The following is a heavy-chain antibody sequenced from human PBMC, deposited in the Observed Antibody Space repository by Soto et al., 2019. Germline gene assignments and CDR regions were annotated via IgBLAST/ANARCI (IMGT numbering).Heavy chain of an antibody. CDR1: GYSFISYV. CDR3: ARHDCDNSGYYWASYFDY. D-gene: IGHD3-22*01. V-gene: IGHV5-10-1*01. Sequence: GESLKISGKGSGYSFISYVLSWAGQVPGKGREWMGRIDPSYSYTNYSPYFQGHVTISADKSISTAYLQWSSLKAADTAMYYCARHDCDNSGYYWASYFDYWGQGTLVTVSS. J-gene: IGHJ4*02. CDR2: IDPSYSYT.